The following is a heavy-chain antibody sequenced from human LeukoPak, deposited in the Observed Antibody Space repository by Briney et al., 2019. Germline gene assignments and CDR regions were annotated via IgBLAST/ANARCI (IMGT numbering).Heavy chain of an antibody. J-gene: IGHJ6*02. CDR2: IYYSGST. CDR1: GCSISSYY. V-gene: IGHV4-59*12. D-gene: IGHD4-17*01. CDR3: ARASGFYGVGYYGMDV. Sequence: SETLSLTCAVSGCSISSYYWSWIRQPPGKGLEWIGYIYYSGSTNYNPSLKNRVTISVDPSKNQFSLKLSSVTAADTAVYYCARASGFYGVGYYGMDVWGQGTTVTVSS.